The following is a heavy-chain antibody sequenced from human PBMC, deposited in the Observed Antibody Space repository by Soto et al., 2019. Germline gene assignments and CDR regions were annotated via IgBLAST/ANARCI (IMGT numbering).Heavy chain of an antibody. CDR1: GFTFSSYC. Sequence: QVQLVESGGGVVQPGRSLRLSCAASGFTFSSYCMHWVRQAPGKGLEWVAVISYDGSNKYYADSVKGRFTISRDNSKNTLYLQMNSLRAEDTAVYYCAKESSRGIFGVVPSFDYWGQGTLVTVSS. J-gene: IGHJ4*02. V-gene: IGHV3-30*18. D-gene: IGHD3-3*01. CDR2: ISYDGSNK. CDR3: AKESSRGIFGVVPSFDY.